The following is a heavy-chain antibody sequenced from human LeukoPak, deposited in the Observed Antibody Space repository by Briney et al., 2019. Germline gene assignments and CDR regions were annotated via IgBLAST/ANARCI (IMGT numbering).Heavy chain of an antibody. Sequence: GGSLRLSCAASGFTFSSYGMHWVRQAPGKGLEWVAVIWYDGSNKYYADSVKGRFTISRDNSKNTLYLQMNSLRAEDTAVYYCARVVYSGSYHVGESDYWGQGTLVTVSS. J-gene: IGHJ4*02. CDR3: ARVVYSGSYHVGESDY. CDR1: GFTFSSYG. CDR2: IWYDGSNK. V-gene: IGHV3-33*01. D-gene: IGHD1-26*01.